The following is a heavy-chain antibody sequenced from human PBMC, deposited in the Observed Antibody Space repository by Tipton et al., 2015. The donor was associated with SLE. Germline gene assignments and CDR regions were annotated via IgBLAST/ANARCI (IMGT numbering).Heavy chain of an antibody. CDR2: IYYSGST. Sequence: TLSLTCAVSAYSFSRGYYWGWIRQPPGKGLEWIGYIYYSGSTYYNPSLKSRVTISVDTSKNQFSLKLSSVTAADTAVYYCATREDWLLGSWGPGTLVTVSS. J-gene: IGHJ5*02. CDR3: ATREDWLLGS. V-gene: IGHV4-38-2*01. D-gene: IGHD3/OR15-3a*01. CDR1: AYSFSRGYY.